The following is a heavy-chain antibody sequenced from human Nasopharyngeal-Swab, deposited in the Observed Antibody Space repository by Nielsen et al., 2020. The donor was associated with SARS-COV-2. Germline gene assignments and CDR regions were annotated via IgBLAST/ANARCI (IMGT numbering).Heavy chain of an antibody. CDR2: IYYSGST. J-gene: IGHJ4*02. D-gene: IGHD3-22*01. CDR1: GGSISSGGYY. V-gene: IGHV4-31*03. Sequence: SETLSLTCTVSGGSISSGGYYWSWIRQHPGKGLEWIGYIYYSGSTYYNPSLKGRVTISVDTSKNQFSLKLSSVTAADTAVYYCARSSITMIVVVTHFDYWGQGTLVTVSS. CDR3: ARSSITMIVVVTHFDY.